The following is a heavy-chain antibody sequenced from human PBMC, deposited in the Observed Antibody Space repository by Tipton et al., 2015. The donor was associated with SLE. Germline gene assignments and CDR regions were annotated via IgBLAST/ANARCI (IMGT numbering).Heavy chain of an antibody. V-gene: IGHV4-59*08. CDR1: GGSISSYY. Sequence: TLSLPCTVSGGSISSYYWSWIRQPPGKGLEWIGHIYYSGSTNYTPSLKSRVTISVDTSKNQFSLKLTSVTAADTAVYYCASQDGTFDIWGQGTMVTVSS. D-gene: IGHD1-26*01. CDR2: IYYSGST. CDR3: ASQDGTFDI. J-gene: IGHJ3*02.